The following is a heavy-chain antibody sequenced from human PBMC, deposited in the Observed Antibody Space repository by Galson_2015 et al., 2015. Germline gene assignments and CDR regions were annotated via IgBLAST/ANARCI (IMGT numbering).Heavy chain of an antibody. CDR3: ARGGSSSGWYDAFEI. J-gene: IGHJ3*02. Sequence: SVKVSCKASGYTFTADYMNWVRQAPGQGLEWMGRINPNIGDTYYAQKFQGRVTMTRDTSISTAYMELSSLRSDDTAVYYCARGGSSSGWYDAFEIWGQGTMVTVSS. D-gene: IGHD6-19*01. CDR2: INPNIGDT. CDR1: GYTFTADY. V-gene: IGHV1-2*06.